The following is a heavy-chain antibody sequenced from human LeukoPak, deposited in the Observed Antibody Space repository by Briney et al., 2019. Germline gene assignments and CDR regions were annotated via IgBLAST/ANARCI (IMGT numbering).Heavy chain of an antibody. Sequence: GGSLRLSCAASGFTFSSYGMHWVRQAPVKGLEWVAFIRYDGSNKYYADSVKGRFTISRDNSKNTLYLQMNSLRAQDTAVYYCAKGCGWEASYYYYYMDVWGKGTTVTISS. V-gene: IGHV3-30*02. CDR2: IRYDGSNK. CDR1: GFTFSSYG. J-gene: IGHJ6*03. D-gene: IGHD1-26*01. CDR3: AKGCGWEASYYYYYMDV.